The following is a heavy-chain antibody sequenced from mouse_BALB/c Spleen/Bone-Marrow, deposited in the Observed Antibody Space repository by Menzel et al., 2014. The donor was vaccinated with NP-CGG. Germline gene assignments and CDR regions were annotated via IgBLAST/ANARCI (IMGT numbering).Heavy chain of an antibody. CDR1: GFNIKDTY. CDR2: IDPANGNT. V-gene: IGHV14-3*02. CDR3: ATGFAY. Sequence: EVQLQQSGAELVKPGASVKLSCTVSGFNIKDTYMHWVKQRPEQGLEWIGRIDPANGNTKYDPKFQGKATITADTSSNTAYLQLSSLTSEDTAVYHCATGFAYWGQGTLVTVSA. J-gene: IGHJ3*01.